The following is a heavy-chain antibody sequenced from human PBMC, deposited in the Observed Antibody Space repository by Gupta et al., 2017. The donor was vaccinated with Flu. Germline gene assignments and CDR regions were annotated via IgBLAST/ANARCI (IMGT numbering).Heavy chain of an antibody. V-gene: IGHV3-43*01. Sequence: VRQAPGKGLELVSVISWECGSTYDADSAKGRFTISRDKSKNPLYLQMNRLRTEDTALDYCAKARGYSYGYIDYWGQGTLVTVSS. CDR3: AKARGYSYGYIDY. CDR2: ISWECGST. J-gene: IGHJ4*02. D-gene: IGHD5-18*01.